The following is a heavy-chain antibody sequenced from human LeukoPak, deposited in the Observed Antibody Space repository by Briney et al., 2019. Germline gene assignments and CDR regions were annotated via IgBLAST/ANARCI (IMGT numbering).Heavy chain of an antibody. J-gene: IGHJ4*02. V-gene: IGHV3-74*01. CDR1: GFTFSSYW. Sequence: PGGSLRLSCAASGFTFSSYWMHWVRQAPGKGLVWVSRINGDGSSTTYADSVKGRFTISRDNAKNTLYLQINSLRAEDTAVYYCTRDRGGNYYDSSGIDYWGQGTLVTVSS. CDR3: TRDRGGNYYDSSGIDY. D-gene: IGHD3-22*01. CDR2: INGDGSST.